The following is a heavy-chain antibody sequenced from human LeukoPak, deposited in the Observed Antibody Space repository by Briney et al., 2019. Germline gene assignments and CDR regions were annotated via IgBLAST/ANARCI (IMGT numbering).Heavy chain of an antibody. V-gene: IGHV4-61*02. CDR1: GGSISSGSYY. CDR3: ARVELQYCSSTSCSPFDY. Sequence: SQTLSLTCTVSGGSISSGSYYWSWIRQPAGKGLEWIGRIYTSGSTNYNPSLKSRVTISVDTSKNQFSLKLSSVTAADTAVYYCARVELQYCSSTSCSPFDYWGQGTLVTVSS. D-gene: IGHD2-2*01. J-gene: IGHJ4*02. CDR2: IYTSGST.